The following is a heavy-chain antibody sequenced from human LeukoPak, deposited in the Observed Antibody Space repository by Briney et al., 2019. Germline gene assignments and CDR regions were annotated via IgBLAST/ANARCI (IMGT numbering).Heavy chain of an antibody. CDR1: GFTFSTFS. D-gene: IGHD3-10*01. CDR2: ITYSSSYI. CDR3: ARGLVRGVPDY. J-gene: IGHJ4*02. Sequence: GGSLRLSCAASGFTFSTFSMNWVRQAPGKGLEWVSSITYSSSYIYYADSVKGRFTISRDNAKNSLYLQMNSLRAEDTAVYYCARGLVRGVPDYWGQGTLVTVSS. V-gene: IGHV3-21*01.